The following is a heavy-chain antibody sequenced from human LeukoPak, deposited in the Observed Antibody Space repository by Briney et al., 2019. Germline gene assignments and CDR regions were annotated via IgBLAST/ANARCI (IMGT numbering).Heavy chain of an antibody. V-gene: IGHV1-2*04. CDR1: GYTFTGYY. J-gene: IGHJ3*02. CDR3: ARGGITGTTRGPTRLNDAFDI. Sequence: ASVKVSCKASGYTFTGYYIHSVRQAPGQGLEWMGWINPNSGGTNYAQKFQGWVTMTMDTSISTAYMELSRLRSDDTAVYYCARGGITGTTRGPTRLNDAFDIWGQGTMVTVSS. CDR2: INPNSGGT. D-gene: IGHD1-20*01.